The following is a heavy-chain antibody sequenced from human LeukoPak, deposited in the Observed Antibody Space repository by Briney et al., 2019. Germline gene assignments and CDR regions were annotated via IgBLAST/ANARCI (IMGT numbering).Heavy chain of an antibody. CDR2: INHSGST. V-gene: IGHV4-34*01. J-gene: IGHJ6*03. D-gene: IGHD3-3*01. Sequence: SETLSHTCAVYGGSFSGYYWSWIRQPPGKGLEWIGEINHSGSTNYNPSLKSRVTISVDTSKNQFSLKLSSVTAADTAVYYCARRARSRVVPGGMDVWGKGTTVTVSS. CDR1: GGSFSGYY. CDR3: ARRARSRVVPGGMDV.